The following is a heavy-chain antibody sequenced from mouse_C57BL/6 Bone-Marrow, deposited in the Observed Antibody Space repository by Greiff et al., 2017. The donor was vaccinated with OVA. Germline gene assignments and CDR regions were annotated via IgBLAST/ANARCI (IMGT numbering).Heavy chain of an antibody. CDR3: ARPYYGSSYWHFDV. CDR1: GFTFSSYA. D-gene: IGHD1-1*01. J-gene: IGHJ1*03. V-gene: IGHV5-4*03. Sequence: EVKVVESGGGLVKPGGSLKLSCAASGFTFSSYAMSWVRQTPEKRLEWVATISDGGSYTYYPDNVKGRFTISRDNAKNNLYLQMSHLKSEDTAMYYCARPYYGSSYWHFDVWGTGTTVTVSS. CDR2: ISDGGSYT.